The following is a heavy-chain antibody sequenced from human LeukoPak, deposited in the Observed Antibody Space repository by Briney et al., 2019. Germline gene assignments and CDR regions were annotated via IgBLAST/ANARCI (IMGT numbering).Heavy chain of an antibody. Sequence: GGSLRLSCAASGFTFSNYAMHWVRQAPGKGLEWVAVISYDGSDKTYADSVKGRFTISRDNSKNTLYLQMNSLRAGDTAVYYCAKPHFDDWGQGTLVTVSS. V-gene: IGHV3-30*04. CDR2: ISYDGSDK. CDR3: AKPHFDD. CDR1: GFTFSNYA. J-gene: IGHJ4*02.